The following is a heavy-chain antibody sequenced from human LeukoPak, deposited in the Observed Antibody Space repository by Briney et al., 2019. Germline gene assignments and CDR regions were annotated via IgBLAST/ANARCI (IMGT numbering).Heavy chain of an antibody. Sequence: SLRLSCAASGFTFDDYAMHWVRPAPGKGLEWVSGISWNSGSICYADSVKGRFTISRDNAKNSLYLQMNSLRAEDTALYYCAKDEDYGDYVFSGNCDLWGRGTLVTVSS. D-gene: IGHD4-17*01. CDR2: ISWNSGSI. J-gene: IGHJ2*01. CDR1: GFTFDDYA. V-gene: IGHV3-9*01. CDR3: AKDEDYGDYVFSGNCDL.